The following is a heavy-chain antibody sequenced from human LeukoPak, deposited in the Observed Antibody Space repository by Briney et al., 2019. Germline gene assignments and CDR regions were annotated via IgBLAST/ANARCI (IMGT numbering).Heavy chain of an antibody. CDR1: GDSISSYY. CDR3: ARGIADPYSFDS. CDR2: IYYSGST. Sequence: PSETLSLTCTVSGDSISSYYWSWIRQPPGKGLEWIGYIYYSGSTKYNPSLKSRVTMSVDKSKNQFSLNLSSVTAADTAVYYCARGIADPYSFDSWGQGTLVTVSS. J-gene: IGHJ4*02. D-gene: IGHD6-13*01. V-gene: IGHV4-59*12.